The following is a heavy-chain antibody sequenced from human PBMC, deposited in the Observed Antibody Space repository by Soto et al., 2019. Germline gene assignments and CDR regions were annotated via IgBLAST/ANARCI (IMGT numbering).Heavy chain of an antibody. J-gene: IGHJ6*03. CDR1: GGYISSYY. Sequence: SETLSLTCTVSGGYISSYYLSWIRQHPGKGLEWIGYIYHSGSTNYNPSLKSRVTISIDTSKNQFSLNLRSVTAADTAVYYCAREIQARYYYFFMDVWGKGTPVTVSS. CDR3: AREIQARYYYFFMDV. CDR2: IYHSGST. V-gene: IGHV4-59*01. D-gene: IGHD5-18*01.